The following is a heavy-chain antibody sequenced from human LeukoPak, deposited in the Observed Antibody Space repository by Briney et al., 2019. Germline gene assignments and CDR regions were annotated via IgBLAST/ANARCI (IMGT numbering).Heavy chain of an antibody. CDR3: APIYYFGTSAYYL. D-gene: IGHD3-22*01. CDR2: ISGGGDST. J-gene: IGHJ4*02. Sequence: GGSLRLYCAASGFTFSAYAMGWVRQAPGKGPEWVSAISGGGDSTYYADSVKGRFTISRDNSRNTLHLQLSSLRDDDTAVYYCAPIYYFGTSAYYLWGQGTLVTVSS. V-gene: IGHV3-23*01. CDR1: GFTFSAYA.